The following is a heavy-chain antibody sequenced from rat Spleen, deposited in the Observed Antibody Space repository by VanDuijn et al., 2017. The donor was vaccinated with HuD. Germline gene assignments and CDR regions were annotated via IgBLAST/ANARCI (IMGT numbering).Heavy chain of an antibody. J-gene: IGHJ2*01. CDR1: GFTFRNYD. V-gene: IGHV5S23*01. CDR3: ATTPLYYSGDPYYFDY. Sequence: EVQLVESGGDLFQPGRSLKLSCAASGFTFRNYDMAWVRQAPTMGLEWVTSISPSGGATYYRDSVKGRFTISRDNVKSILYLQMDSLRSEDTATYYCATTPLYYSGDPYYFDYWGQGVMVTVSS. D-gene: IGHD1-1*01. CDR2: ISPSGGAT.